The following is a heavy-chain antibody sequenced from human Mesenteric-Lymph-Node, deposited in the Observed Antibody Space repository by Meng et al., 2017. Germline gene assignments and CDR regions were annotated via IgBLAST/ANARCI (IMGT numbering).Heavy chain of an antibody. D-gene: IGHD6-13*01. CDR1: GGTFSSYA. Sequence: SVKVSCKASGGTFSSYAISWVRQAPGQGLEWMGGIIPIFGTANYAQKFQGRVTITADESTSTAYMELSSLRSEDTAVYYCAGSYSSSLGVGYWGQGTLVTVSS. J-gene: IGHJ4*02. CDR2: IIPIFGTA. CDR3: AGSYSSSLGVGY. V-gene: IGHV1-69*13.